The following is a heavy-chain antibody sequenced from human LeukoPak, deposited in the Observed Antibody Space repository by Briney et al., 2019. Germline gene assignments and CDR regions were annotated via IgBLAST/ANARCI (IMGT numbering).Heavy chain of an antibody. D-gene: IGHD5-18*01. CDR2: INPNSGGT. V-gene: IGHV1-2*02. Sequence: ASVKVSCKASGYTFTGYYMHWVRQAPGQGLEWMGWINPNSGGTNYAQKFQGRVTMTRDTSISTAYMELRSLRSDDTAVYYCARGIQLWLFSGMDVWGQGTTVTVSS. J-gene: IGHJ6*02. CDR3: ARGIQLWLFSGMDV. CDR1: GYTFTGYY.